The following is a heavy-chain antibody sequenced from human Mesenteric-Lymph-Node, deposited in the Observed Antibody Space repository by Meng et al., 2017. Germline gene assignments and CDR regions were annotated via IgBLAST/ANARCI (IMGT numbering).Heavy chain of an antibody. D-gene: IGHD6-19*01. Sequence: QVQLGQAGSEVKKPGASVKVSCKASGYTFTGYYLHWVRQAPGQGLEWMGWIHPDGDTNYAQKFQGRVTMTRDTSISTAYMELSRLRSDDTAVYYYARVRPVAGEYWYFDLWGRGTLVTVSS. CDR1: GYTFTGYY. CDR3: ARVRPVAGEYWYFDL. CDR2: IHPDGDT. V-gene: IGHV1-2*02. J-gene: IGHJ2*01.